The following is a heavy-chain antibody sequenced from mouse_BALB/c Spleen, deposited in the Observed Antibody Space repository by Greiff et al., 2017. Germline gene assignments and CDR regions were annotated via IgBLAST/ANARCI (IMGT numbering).Heavy chain of an antibody. Sequence: QVQLQQSGAELVRPGVSVKISCKGSGYTFTDYAMHWVKQSHAKSLEWIGVISTYYGDASYNQKFKGKATMTVDKSSSTAYMELARLTSEDSAIYYCAREGTTAWYFDVWGAGTTVTVSS. D-gene: IGHD1-2*01. CDR1: GYTFTDYA. CDR3: AREGTTAWYFDV. V-gene: IGHV1S137*01. CDR2: ISTYYGDA. J-gene: IGHJ1*01.